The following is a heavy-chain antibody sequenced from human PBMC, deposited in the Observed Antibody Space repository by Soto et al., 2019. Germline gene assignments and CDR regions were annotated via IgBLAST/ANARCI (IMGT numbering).Heavy chain of an antibody. CDR3: ARGRNRYCSCGSCYIY. CDR2: MNPNSGNT. J-gene: IGHJ4*02. CDR1: GYTFTSYD. D-gene: IGHD2-15*01. Sequence: ASVKVSCKASGYTFTSYDINWVRQATGQGLEWMGWMNPNSGNTGYAQKFQGRVTMTRNTSISTAYMELSSLRSEDTAVYYCARGRNRYCSCGSCYIYWGQGTLVTVSS. V-gene: IGHV1-8*01.